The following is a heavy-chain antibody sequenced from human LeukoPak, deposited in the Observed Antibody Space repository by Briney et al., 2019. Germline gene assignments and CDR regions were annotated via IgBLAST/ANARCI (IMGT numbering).Heavy chain of an antibody. V-gene: IGHV4-38-2*02. D-gene: IGHD5-12*01. Sequence: PSETLSLTCTVSGGSISSYYWSWIRQPPGKGLEWIGSIYHSGSTYYNPSLKSRVTISVDTSKNQFSLKLSSVTAADTAVYYCAREDKGDSGYDLFDYWGQGTLVTVSS. CDR1: GGSISSYY. CDR3: AREDKGDSGYDLFDY. CDR2: IYHSGST. J-gene: IGHJ4*02.